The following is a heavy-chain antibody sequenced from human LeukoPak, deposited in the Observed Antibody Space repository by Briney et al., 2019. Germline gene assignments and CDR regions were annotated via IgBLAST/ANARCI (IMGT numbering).Heavy chain of an antibody. CDR2: INPSGGGT. CDR3: AKDLPDRWRGGNAQFDY. Sequence: ASVKVSCKASGYTFTNYYIHWVRQAPGQGLEWMGIINPSGGGTSYAQKFQGRVTMTRDTSTSTVYMELSSLRSEDTAVYYCAKDLPDRWRGGNAQFDYWGQGTLVTVSS. D-gene: IGHD4-23*01. CDR1: GYTFTNYY. J-gene: IGHJ4*02. V-gene: IGHV1-46*01.